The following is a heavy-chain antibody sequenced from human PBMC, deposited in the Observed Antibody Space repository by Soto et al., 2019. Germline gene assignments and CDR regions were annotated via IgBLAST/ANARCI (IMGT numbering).Heavy chain of an antibody. Sequence: GESLKISCKVSGYSFPNYWIGWVRQMPGKGLEWMGIIYPGGSDIRYSPSFQGQVTISADKSINTAYLQWRSLKASDTAMYYCARRDGYKIDYWGQGTMVTVSS. V-gene: IGHV5-51*01. CDR3: ARRDGYKIDY. CDR2: IYPGGSDI. D-gene: IGHD5-12*01. CDR1: GYSFPNYW. J-gene: IGHJ4*02.